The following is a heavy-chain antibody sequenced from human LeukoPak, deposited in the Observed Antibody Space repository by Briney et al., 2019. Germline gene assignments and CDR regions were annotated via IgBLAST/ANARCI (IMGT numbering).Heavy chain of an antibody. V-gene: IGHV4-39*07. J-gene: IGHJ4*02. CDR2: IYYSGST. CDR3: ARDIGQQLNY. CDR1: GGSISSSSYY. Sequence: SETLSLTCTVSGGSISSSSYYWGWIRQPPGKGLEWIGSIYYSGSTYYNPSLKSRVTISVDTSKNQFSLKLSSVTAADTAVYYCARDIGQQLNYWGQGTLVTVSS. D-gene: IGHD6-13*01.